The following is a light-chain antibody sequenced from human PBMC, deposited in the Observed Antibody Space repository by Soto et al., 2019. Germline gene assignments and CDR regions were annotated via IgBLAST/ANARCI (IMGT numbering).Light chain of an antibody. V-gene: IGLV1-40*01. CDR2: GNS. J-gene: IGLJ1*01. CDR1: SSNIGAGYD. Sequence: QSVLTQRPSVSGAPGQRVTISCTGSSSNIGAGYDVHWYQQLPGTAPKLLIYGNSNRPSGVPDRFSGSKSGTSASLPITGLQAEDEADYYCQSYDSSLSGSYVFGTGTKVTVL. CDR3: QSYDSSLSGSYV.